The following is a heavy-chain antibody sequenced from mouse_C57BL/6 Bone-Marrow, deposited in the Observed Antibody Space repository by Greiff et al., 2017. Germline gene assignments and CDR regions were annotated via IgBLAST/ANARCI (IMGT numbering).Heavy chain of an antibody. Sequence: EVQVVESGGGLVQPKGSLKLSCAASGFSFNTYAMNWVRQAPGKGLEWVARIRSKSNNYATYYADSVKDRFTISRDDSESMLYLQMNNLKTEDTAMYYCVRHAGYDDDGWFAYWGQGTLVTVSA. V-gene: IGHV10-1*01. CDR3: VRHAGYDDDGWFAY. CDR2: IRSKSNNYAT. D-gene: IGHD2-4*01. J-gene: IGHJ3*01. CDR1: GFSFNTYA.